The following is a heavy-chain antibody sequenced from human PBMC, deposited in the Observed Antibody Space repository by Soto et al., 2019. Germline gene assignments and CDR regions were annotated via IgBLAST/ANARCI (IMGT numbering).Heavy chain of an antibody. V-gene: IGHV3-33*01. CDR3: ARGGTMVRGVIFNWFDP. D-gene: IGHD3-10*01. J-gene: IGHJ5*02. Sequence: GGSLRLSCAASGFTFSSYGMHWVRQAPGKGLEWVAVIWYDGSNKYYADSVKGRFTISRDNSKNTLYLQMNSLRAEDTAVYYCARGGTMVRGVIFNWFDPWGQGTLVTVSS. CDR1: GFTFSSYG. CDR2: IWYDGSNK.